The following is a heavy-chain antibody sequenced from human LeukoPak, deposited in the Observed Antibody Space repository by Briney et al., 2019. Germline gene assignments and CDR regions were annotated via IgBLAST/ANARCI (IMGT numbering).Heavy chain of an antibody. CDR1: GGSISSYY. D-gene: IGHD4-23*01. CDR3: ARGRLRWHHFDY. CDR2: IYYSGST. V-gene: IGHV4-59*01. J-gene: IGHJ4*02. Sequence: KPSETLSLTCTVSGGSISSYYWSWIRQPPGKGLEWIGYIYYSGSTNYNPSLKSRVTISVDTSKNQFSLKLSSVTAADTAVYYCARGRLRWHHFDYWGQGTLVTVSS.